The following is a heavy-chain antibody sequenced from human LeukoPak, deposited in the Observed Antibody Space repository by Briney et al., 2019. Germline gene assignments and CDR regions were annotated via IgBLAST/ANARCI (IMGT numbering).Heavy chain of an antibody. CDR1: QYTFTSYD. J-gene: IGHJ5*02. Sequence: GASVKVSCKASQYTFTSYDINWVRQAPGQGLEWIGWMNPNSGNTGYAQKFQGRVAMTRNTSISTAYLELSSLTSEDTAVYYCARRNYGGTRRCWFDPWGQGTLVTVSS. CDR2: MNPNSGNT. V-gene: IGHV1-8*01. CDR3: ARRNYGGTRRCWFDP. D-gene: IGHD4-23*01.